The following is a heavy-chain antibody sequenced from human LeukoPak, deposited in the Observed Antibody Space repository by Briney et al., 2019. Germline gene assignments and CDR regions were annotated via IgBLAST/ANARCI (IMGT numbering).Heavy chain of an antibody. Sequence: PSETLSLTCTVSGGSISSYYWGWIRQPPGKGLEWIGYIYYSGSTNYNPSLKSRVTISVDTSKNQFSPKLSSVTAADTAVYYCARDAQYGIPADPYWYFDLWGRGTLVTVSS. V-gene: IGHV4-59*01. J-gene: IGHJ2*01. CDR3: ARDAQYGIPADPYWYFDL. CDR2: IYYSGST. D-gene: IGHD2-2*01. CDR1: GGSISSYY.